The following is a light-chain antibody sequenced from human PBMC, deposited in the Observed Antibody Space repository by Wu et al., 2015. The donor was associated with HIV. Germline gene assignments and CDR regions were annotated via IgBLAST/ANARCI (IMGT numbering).Light chain of an antibody. J-gene: IGKJ2*03. Sequence: EIVLTQSPGTLSLSPGERATLSCRASQSVSSSYLAWYQQKPGQAPRLLIYGASSRATGIPDRFSGSGSGTDFTLTISRLEPEDFAVYYCQQYNNWPPYSFGQGTKAGDQT. CDR3: QQYNNWPPYS. V-gene: IGKV3-20*01. CDR1: QSVSSSY. CDR2: GAS.